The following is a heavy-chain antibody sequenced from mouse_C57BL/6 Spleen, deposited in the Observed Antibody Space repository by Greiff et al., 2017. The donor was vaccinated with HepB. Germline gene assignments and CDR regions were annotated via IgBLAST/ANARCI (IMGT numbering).Heavy chain of an antibody. CDR2: IHPNSGST. V-gene: IGHV1-64*01. D-gene: IGHD2-3*01. Sequence: QVHVKQPGAELVKPGASVKLSCKASGYTFTSYWMHWVKQRPGQGLEWIGMIHPNSGSTNYNEKFKSKATLTVDKSSSTAYMQLSSLTSEDSAVYYCARQGGYYEEVDYWGQGTTLTVSS. CDR1: GYTFTSYW. J-gene: IGHJ2*01. CDR3: ARQGGYYEEVDY.